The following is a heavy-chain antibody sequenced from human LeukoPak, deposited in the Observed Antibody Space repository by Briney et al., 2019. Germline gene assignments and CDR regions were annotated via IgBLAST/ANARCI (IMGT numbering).Heavy chain of an antibody. Sequence: GGSLRLSCAASRFTFSSYEMNWVRQAPGKGLEWVSYISSSATTILYADSVKGRFTISRDNAKNSLYLQMNSLRAEGTAIYYCARGPRSYGDYFDYWGQGTLVTVSS. CDR3: ARGPRSYGDYFDY. CDR1: RFTFSSYE. D-gene: IGHD4-17*01. J-gene: IGHJ4*02. V-gene: IGHV3-48*03. CDR2: ISSSATTI.